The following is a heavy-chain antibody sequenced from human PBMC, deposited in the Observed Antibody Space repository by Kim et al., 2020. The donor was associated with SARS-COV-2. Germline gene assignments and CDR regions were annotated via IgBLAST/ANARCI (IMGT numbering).Heavy chain of an antibody. CDR3: ARAHYDSSGYYPDAFDI. Sequence: VKGRFTISRDNAKNSRYLQMNSLRAEDTAVYYCARAHYDSSGYYPDAFDIWGQGTMVTVSS. V-gene: IGHV3-11*04. D-gene: IGHD3-22*01. J-gene: IGHJ3*02.